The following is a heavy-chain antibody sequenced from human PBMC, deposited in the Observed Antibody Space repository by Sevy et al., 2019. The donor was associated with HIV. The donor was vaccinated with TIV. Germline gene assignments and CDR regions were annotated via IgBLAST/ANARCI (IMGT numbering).Heavy chain of an antibody. D-gene: IGHD3-10*01. V-gene: IGHV3-7*01. Sequence: GGSLRLSCAASGFTFSSYWMSWVRQAPGKGLEWVANIKQDGSEKYYVDSVKGRFTISRDNAKNSLYLQMNSLRAEDTAVYYCARDLRAPITMVRGVIMWGSDYWGQGTLVTVS. J-gene: IGHJ4*02. CDR3: ARDLRAPITMVRGVIMWGSDY. CDR1: GFTFSSYW. CDR2: IKQDGSEK.